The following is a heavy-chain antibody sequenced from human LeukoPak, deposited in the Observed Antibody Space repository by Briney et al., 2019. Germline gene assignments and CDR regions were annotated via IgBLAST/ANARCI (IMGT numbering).Heavy chain of an antibody. Sequence: KISCKGSAYTFTNYYTSWLRQHPGQGLVWLVGIITSFGTANYAQKSQGRVTITADESTSTAYMELSSLRSEDTAVYYCASRSSITGTTLRDYYYGMDVWGQGTTVTVSS. J-gene: IGHJ6*02. CDR1: AYTFTNYY. V-gene: IGHV1-69*01. D-gene: IGHD1-7*01. CDR2: IITSFGTA. CDR3: ASRSSITGTTLRDYYYGMDV.